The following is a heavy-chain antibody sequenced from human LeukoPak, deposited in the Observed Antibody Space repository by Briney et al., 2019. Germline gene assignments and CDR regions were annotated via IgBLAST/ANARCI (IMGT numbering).Heavy chain of an antibody. V-gene: IGHV3-30-3*01. D-gene: IGHD4-17*01. Sequence: PGGSLRLSCAASGFTFSSYAMHWVRQAPGKGLEWVAVISYDGSNKYYADSVKGRFTISRDNSKNTLYLQMNSLRAEDTAVYYCARVAVTTGYYYYGMDVWGQGTTVTVSS. CDR3: ARVAVTTGYYYYGMDV. CDR2: ISYDGSNK. CDR1: GFTFSSYA. J-gene: IGHJ6*02.